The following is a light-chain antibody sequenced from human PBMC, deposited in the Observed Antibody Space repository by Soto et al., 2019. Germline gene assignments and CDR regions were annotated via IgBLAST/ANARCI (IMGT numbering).Light chain of an antibody. CDR2: GAS. J-gene: IGKJ2*01. CDR3: QQYHNWPPYT. V-gene: IGKV3-15*01. CDR1: QSVTSD. Sequence: ETVMTQSPATLSVSPGERATLSCWASQSVTSDLAWYQQSPGQAPRLPIYGASTRAPGIPARFSGSGSGTEFTLTISSLQSEDFAVYYCQQYHNWPPYTFGQGTKLEIK.